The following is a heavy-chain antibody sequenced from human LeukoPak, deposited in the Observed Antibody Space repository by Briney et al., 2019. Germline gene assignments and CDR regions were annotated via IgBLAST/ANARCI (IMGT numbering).Heavy chain of an antibody. CDR2: IYYSGST. CDR3: ARVDDSSGTLFDY. Sequence: PSETLSLNCTVSGGSISSYYWSWIRQPPGKGLEWIGYIYYSGSTNYNPSLKSRVTISVDTSKNQFSLKLSSVTAADTAVYYCARVDDSSGTLFDYWGQGTLVTVSS. D-gene: IGHD3-22*01. V-gene: IGHV4-59*01. J-gene: IGHJ4*02. CDR1: GGSISSYY.